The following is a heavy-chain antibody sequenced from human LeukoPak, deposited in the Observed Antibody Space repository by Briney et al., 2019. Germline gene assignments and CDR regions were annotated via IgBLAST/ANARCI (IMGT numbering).Heavy chain of an antibody. CDR2: IYPDDSDT. CDR1: GYRFNAYW. J-gene: IGHJ3*01. V-gene: IGHV5-51*01. Sequence: GESLKISCKGSGYRFNAYWIAWVRQMRGKGLEWMGIIYPDDSDTRYSPPFQGQVTISADKSVRTAYLQWSSLKASDTAMYYCARPNITSYYDSRGYDAFDVWGQGTMVTVSS. D-gene: IGHD3-22*01. CDR3: ARPNITSYYDSRGYDAFDV.